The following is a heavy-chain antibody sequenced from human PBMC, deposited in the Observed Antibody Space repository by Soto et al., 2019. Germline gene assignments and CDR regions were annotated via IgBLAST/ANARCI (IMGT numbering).Heavy chain of an antibody. CDR3: AKYDILTGYYFDY. CDR1: GYTFTGYY. J-gene: IGHJ4*02. CDR2: INPNSGGT. Sequence: ASVKVSCTASGYTFTGYYMHWVRQAPGQGLEWMGWINPNSGGTNYAQKFQGRVTMTRDTSISTAYMELSRLRSDDTAVYYCAKYDILTGYYFDYWGQGTLVTVSS. D-gene: IGHD3-9*01. V-gene: IGHV1-2*02.